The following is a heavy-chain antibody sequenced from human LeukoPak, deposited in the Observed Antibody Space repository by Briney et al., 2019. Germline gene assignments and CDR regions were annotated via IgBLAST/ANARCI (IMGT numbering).Heavy chain of an antibody. V-gene: IGHV3-30*04. J-gene: IGHJ5*02. CDR1: GFTFSSYA. D-gene: IGHD2-15*01. Sequence: GRSLRLSCAASGFTFSSYAMHWVRQAPGKGLEWVAVISYDGSNKYYADSVKGRFTISRDNSKNTLYLQMNSLRAEDTAVYYCAKSIEVVVVAAMGFDPWGQGTLVTVSS. CDR3: AKSIEVVVVAAMGFDP. CDR2: ISYDGSNK.